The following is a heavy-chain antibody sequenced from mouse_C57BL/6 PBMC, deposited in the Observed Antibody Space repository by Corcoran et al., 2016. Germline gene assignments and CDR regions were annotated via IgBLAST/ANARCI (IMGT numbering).Heavy chain of an antibody. CDR1: GYTFTTYG. CDR2: INTYSGVP. D-gene: IGHD1-1*01. V-gene: IGHV9-3*01. J-gene: IGHJ2*01. CDR3: ARWITTVVAPFDY. Sequence: QIQLVQSGPELKKPGETVKISCKASGYTFTTYGMSWVKQAPGKGLKWMGWINTYSGVPTYADDFKGRFAFSLETSASTAYLQINNLKNEDTATYFCARWITTVVAPFDYWGQGTTLTVSS.